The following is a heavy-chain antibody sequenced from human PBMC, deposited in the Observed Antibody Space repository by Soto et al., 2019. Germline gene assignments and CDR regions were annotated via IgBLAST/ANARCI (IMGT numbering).Heavy chain of an antibody. D-gene: IGHD5-12*01. Sequence: GGSLRLSCAASGFTFSSYWMHWVRQAPGRGLVWVSRIKGDGSETNYADSVKGRFTISRDNAKNTLYLQLNSLRAEDTAVYYCLRGNSGYGNFDYWGQGTRVTVSS. CDR1: GFTFSSYW. CDR3: LRGNSGYGNFDY. CDR2: IKGDGSET. J-gene: IGHJ4*02. V-gene: IGHV3-74*01.